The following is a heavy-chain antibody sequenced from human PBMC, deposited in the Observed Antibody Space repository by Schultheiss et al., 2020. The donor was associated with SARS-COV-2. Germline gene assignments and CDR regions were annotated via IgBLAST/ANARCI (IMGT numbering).Heavy chain of an antibody. CDR3: AREGSGILDNWFDP. V-gene: IGHV4-34*09. CDR2: INHSGST. Sequence: SQTLSLTCTVSGGSISSYYWSWIRQPPGKGLEWIGEINHSGSTYYNPSLKSRVTISVDTSKNQFSLKLSSVTAADTAVYYCAREGSGILDNWFDPWGQGTLVTVSS. J-gene: IGHJ5*02. D-gene: IGHD3-10*01. CDR1: GGSISSYY.